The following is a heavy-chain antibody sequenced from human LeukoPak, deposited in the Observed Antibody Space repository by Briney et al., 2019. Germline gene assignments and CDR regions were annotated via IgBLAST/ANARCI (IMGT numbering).Heavy chain of an antibody. Sequence: SETLSLTCAVYGGSFSGYYWSWIRQPPGKGLEWIGEINHSGSTNYNPSLKSRVTISVDTSKHQCSLKLSSVTDADTAVYYCARVMDGGNFNWGQGTLVTVPS. D-gene: IGHD4-23*01. CDR2: INHSGST. CDR3: ARVMDGGNFN. J-gene: IGHJ4*02. CDR1: GGSFSGYY. V-gene: IGHV4-34*01.